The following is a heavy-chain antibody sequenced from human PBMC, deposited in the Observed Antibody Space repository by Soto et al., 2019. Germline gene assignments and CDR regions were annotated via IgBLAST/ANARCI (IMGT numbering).Heavy chain of an antibody. J-gene: IGHJ4*02. CDR2: ISGSGGST. D-gene: IGHD4-17*01. CDR3: AKEDYGDGYFDY. Sequence: PGGSLRLSCAASGFTFNTYAMSWVRQAPGKGLEWVSAISGSGGSTYYPDSVKGRFTISRDNSKNTLYLQMNSLRADDTAVYYCAKEDYGDGYFDYWGQGTLVTVSS. CDR1: GFTFNTYA. V-gene: IGHV3-23*01.